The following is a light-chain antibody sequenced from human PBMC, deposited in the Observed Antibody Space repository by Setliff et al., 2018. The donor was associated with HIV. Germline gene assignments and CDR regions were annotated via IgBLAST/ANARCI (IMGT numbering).Light chain of an antibody. CDR1: NSNIEAGYD. CDR2: GNG. J-gene: IGLJ1*01. Sequence: QSALTQPPSVSGAPGQRVTISCTGSNSNIEAGYDVHWYQQLPGTAPKLLMYGNGNRPSGVPDRFSDSKSGTSASLAITGLQAEDEADYYCQSYDNRLSEEVFGTGTRSPS. CDR3: QSYDNRLSEEV. V-gene: IGLV1-40*01.